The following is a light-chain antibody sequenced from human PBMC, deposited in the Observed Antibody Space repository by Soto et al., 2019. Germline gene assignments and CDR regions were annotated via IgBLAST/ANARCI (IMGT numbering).Light chain of an antibody. CDR2: DAS. V-gene: IGKV3-11*01. CDR1: QSVSSY. J-gene: IGKJ1*01. CDR3: QQRTNWWA. Sequence: EIVLTKSPATLSLSPGERATLSCRASQSVSSYLAWYQQKPGQAPRLLINDASNRATGIPARFSGSGSRTDFTLSISSIEPEDFAVYYCQQRTNWWAFGQGTKVEIK.